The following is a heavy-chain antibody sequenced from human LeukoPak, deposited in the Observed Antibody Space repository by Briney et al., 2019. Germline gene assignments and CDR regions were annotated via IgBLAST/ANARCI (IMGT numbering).Heavy chain of an antibody. J-gene: IGHJ3*02. D-gene: IGHD6-13*01. V-gene: IGHV1-2*04. CDR1: GYTFTGYY. Sequence: ASVKVSCKASGYTFTGYYMHWVRQAPGQGLEWMGWINPNSGGTNYAQKFQGWVTMTRDTSISTAYMELSRLRSDDTAVYYCARTIAAAAYDAFDIWGQGTMVTVSS. CDR2: INPNSGGT. CDR3: ARTIAAAAYDAFDI.